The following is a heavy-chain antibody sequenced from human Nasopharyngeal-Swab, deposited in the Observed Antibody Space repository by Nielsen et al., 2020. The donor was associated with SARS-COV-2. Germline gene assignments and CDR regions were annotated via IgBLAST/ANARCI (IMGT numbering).Heavy chain of an antibody. CDR1: GFTVSGNY. CDR3: ARDQITMVRGVIIKNDY. D-gene: IGHD3-10*01. Sequence: GGSLRLSCAASGFTVSGNYMSWVRQAPGQGLEWVSVIYSGGSTYYADSVKGRFTISRDNSKTTLYLQMNSLRAEDTAVYYCARDQITMVRGVIIKNDYWGQGTLVTVSS. J-gene: IGHJ4*02. V-gene: IGHV3-53*01. CDR2: IYSGGST.